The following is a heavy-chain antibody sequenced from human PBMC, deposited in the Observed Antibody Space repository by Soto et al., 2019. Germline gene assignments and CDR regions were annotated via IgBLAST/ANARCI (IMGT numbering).Heavy chain of an antibody. CDR1: GFTINAYA. D-gene: IGHD1-1*01. CDR2: ISALRGDT. V-gene: IGHV3-23*01. J-gene: IGHJ4*02. Sequence: GGSLRLSCTASGFTINAYAMTWVRQTPGKGLEWVSTISALRGDTYYADSVKGRFTISRDISKNTLYLDINSLKDEDTAVYYCATVRGMNWSFLYFYHWGQGTLVTVSS. CDR3: ATVRGMNWSFLYFYH.